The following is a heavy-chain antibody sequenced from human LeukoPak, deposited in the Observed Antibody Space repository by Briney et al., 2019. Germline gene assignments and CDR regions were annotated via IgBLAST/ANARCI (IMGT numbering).Heavy chain of an antibody. CDR2: INAGKGYR. D-gene: IGHD6-13*01. CDR1: GYTFTSYA. CDR3: ARDSEPIAAAGTVGSYYYYYGMDV. V-gene: IGHV1-3*01. Sequence: ASVPVSCMASGYTFTSYAMHWVRQPPGQRLAWMGRINAGKGYRRYSRMFQSRVTITRDTSASTAYMELSSLRSEDTAVYYCARDSEPIAAAGTVGSYYYYYGMDVWGKGTTVTVSS. J-gene: IGHJ6*04.